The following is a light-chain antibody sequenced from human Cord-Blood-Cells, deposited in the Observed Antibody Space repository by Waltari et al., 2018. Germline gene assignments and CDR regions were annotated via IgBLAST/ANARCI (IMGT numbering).Light chain of an antibody. V-gene: IGKV3-20*01. CDR1: QSVSSSY. CDR2: GAS. CDR3: QQYGSSPFT. Sequence: EIVLTQSPGTLSLSPGERATLSCSARQSVSSSYLAWYQQKPGQAPRLLIYGASNRATRIPDRFSCSGSGTDFTLTISRLEPEDFAVYYCQQYGSSPFTFGPGTKVDIK. J-gene: IGKJ3*01.